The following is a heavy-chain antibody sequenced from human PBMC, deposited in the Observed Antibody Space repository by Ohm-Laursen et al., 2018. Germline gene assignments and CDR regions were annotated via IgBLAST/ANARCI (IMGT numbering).Heavy chain of an antibody. CDR1: GFTFSSYG. V-gene: IGHV3-33*01. CDR3: ARHDGYGR. Sequence: SLRLSCAASGFTFSSYGMNWVRQAPGKGLEWVAIIWHDGSNKYYADSVKGRFTISRDNSKNTLYLQMNSLRAEDTAVYYCARHDGYGRWGQGTRITVSS. D-gene: IGHD5-24*01. CDR2: IWHDGSNK. J-gene: IGHJ4*02.